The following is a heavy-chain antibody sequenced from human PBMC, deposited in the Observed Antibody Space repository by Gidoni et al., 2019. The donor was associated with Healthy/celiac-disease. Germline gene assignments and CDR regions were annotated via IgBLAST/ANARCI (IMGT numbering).Heavy chain of an antibody. CDR2: IYWDDDK. D-gene: IGHD3-3*01. CDR3: ARKGSSGYIPYNWFDP. J-gene: IGHJ5*02. V-gene: IGHV2-5*02. CDR1: GFSLSTSGVG. Sequence: QITLKESGPTLVKPTQPLTLTCTFSGFSLSTSGVGVGWIRQPPGKALEWLALIYWDDDKRYSPSLKSRLTITKDTSKNQVVLTMTNMDPVDTATYYCARKGSSGYIPYNWFDPWGQGTLVTVSS.